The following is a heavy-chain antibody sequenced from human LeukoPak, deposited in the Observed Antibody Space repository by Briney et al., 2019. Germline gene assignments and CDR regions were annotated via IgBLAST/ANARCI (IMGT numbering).Heavy chain of an antibody. CDR3: ASSLSRREDLLPSHFDF. D-gene: IGHD2/OR15-2a*01. CDR2: IVPIIDAT. CDR1: GRGFTGLA. Sequence: SVKVSCKASGRGFTGLAVTWLRHVPGQGFEWMGRIVPIIDATHYAQKFQDRVTITADESTSTAYMELHSLRSEDTAVYFCASSLSRREDLLPSHFDFWGQGTLVTVSS. V-gene: IGHV1-69*11. J-gene: IGHJ4*02.